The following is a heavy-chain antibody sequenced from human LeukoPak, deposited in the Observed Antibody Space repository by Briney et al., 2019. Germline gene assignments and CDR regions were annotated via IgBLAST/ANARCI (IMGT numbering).Heavy chain of an antibody. CDR2: VHLDGRT. CDR1: GGSVSSTNW. Sequence: PSETLSLTCGVSGGSVSSTNWWTWIRQPPGKGLEWIGEVHLDGRTNFNPSLKSRLTMSVDLSENHVSLKLTSVTAADTAVYYCAREGGFYRPLYYSGQGTLVTVSS. V-gene: IGHV4-4*02. J-gene: IGHJ4*02. D-gene: IGHD6-25*01. CDR3: AREGGFYRPLYY.